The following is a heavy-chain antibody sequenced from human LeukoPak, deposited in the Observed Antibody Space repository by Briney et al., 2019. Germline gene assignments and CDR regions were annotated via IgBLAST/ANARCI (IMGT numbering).Heavy chain of an antibody. J-gene: IGHJ4*02. CDR1: GFTFSSYS. Sequence: PGGSLRLSCAASGFTFSSYSMNWVRQAPGKGREWVSSISSSSSYIYYADSVKGRFTISRDNAKNSLYLQMNSLRAEDTAVYYCARDQVVVAATPYYFDYWGQGTLVTVSS. V-gene: IGHV3-21*01. CDR3: ARDQVVVAATPYYFDY. CDR2: ISSSSSYI. D-gene: IGHD2-15*01.